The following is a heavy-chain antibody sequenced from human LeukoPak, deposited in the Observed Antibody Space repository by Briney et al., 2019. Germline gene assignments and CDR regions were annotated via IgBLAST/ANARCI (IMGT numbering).Heavy chain of an antibody. CDR2: ISSTSTYM. CDR1: GFDLSPYT. Sequence: PGGSLRLSCSASGFDLSPYTMNWVRQARGKGLEWVASISSTSTYMYYGDSLKGRFTISRDNAKNTLYLQLDSLRAEDTATYYCARRVTTFLSWGQGTLVIVSS. V-gene: IGHV3-21*01. J-gene: IGHJ4*02. D-gene: IGHD4-17*01. CDR3: ARRVTTFLS.